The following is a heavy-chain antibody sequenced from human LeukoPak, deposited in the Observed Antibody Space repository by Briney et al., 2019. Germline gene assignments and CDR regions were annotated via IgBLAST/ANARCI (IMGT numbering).Heavy chain of an antibody. CDR3: ARRGDAYNLGCFDP. D-gene: IGHD5-24*01. CDR2: IYPDDSDT. J-gene: IGHJ5*02. CDR1: GYSFTNYW. V-gene: IGHV5-51*01. Sequence: GESLKISCKASGYSFTNYWIAWVCQMPGKGLEWMGIIYPDDSDTRYSPSFQGQVTISADKSISTAYLQWNSLKASDTAIYYCARRGDAYNLGCFDPWGQGTLVTVSS.